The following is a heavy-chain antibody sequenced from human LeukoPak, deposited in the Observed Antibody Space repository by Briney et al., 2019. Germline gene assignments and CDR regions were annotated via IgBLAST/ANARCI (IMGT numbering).Heavy chain of an antibody. V-gene: IGHV3-7*01. CDR3: AKDRTYCSSTSCYSYYYMDV. Sequence: GGSLRLSCAASGFTFSSYWMSWVRQAPGKGLEWVANIKQDGSEKYYVDSVKGRFTISRDNAKNSLYLQMNSLRAEDTAVYYCAKDRTYCSSTSCYSYYYMDVWGKGTTVTVSS. CDR2: IKQDGSEK. J-gene: IGHJ6*03. D-gene: IGHD2-2*02. CDR1: GFTFSSYW.